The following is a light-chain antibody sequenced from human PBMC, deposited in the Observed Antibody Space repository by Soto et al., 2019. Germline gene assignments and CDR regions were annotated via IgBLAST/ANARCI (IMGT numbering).Light chain of an antibody. CDR3: GADHGSGSNFVVV. V-gene: IGLV9-49*01. CDR1: SGYSNYK. Sequence: QSVLTQPPSASASLGASVTLTCTLSSGYSNYKVDWYQQRPGKGPRFVMRVGTGGIVGSKGDGIPDRFSVLGSGLNRYLTIKNIQGEDERDYHCGADHGSGSNFVVVFGGGTKLTVL. CDR2: VGTGGIVG. J-gene: IGLJ2*01.